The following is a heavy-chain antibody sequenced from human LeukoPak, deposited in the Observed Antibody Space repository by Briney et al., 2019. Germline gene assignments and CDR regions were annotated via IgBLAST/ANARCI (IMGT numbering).Heavy chain of an antibody. V-gene: IGHV4-31*03. D-gene: IGHD3-10*01. CDR3: ARSITMVRGVMPFDY. J-gene: IGHJ4*02. Sequence: SETLSLTCTVSGGSISSGGYYWSWIRQHPGKGLEWIGYIYYSGSTYYNPSLKSRVTISVDTSKNQFSLKLSSVTAADTAVYYCARSITMVRGVMPFDYWGQGTLVTVSS. CDR2: IYYSGST. CDR1: GGSISSGGYY.